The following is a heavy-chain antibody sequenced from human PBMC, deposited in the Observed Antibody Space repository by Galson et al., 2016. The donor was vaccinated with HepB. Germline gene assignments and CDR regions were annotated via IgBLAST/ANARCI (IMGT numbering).Heavy chain of an antibody. CDR3: TRAIRNQLLSEH. CDR1: GYTFRAYD. Sequence: SVKVSCKASGYTFRAYDISWVRQAPGQGLEWMGWMNPDSGNTGYGQRLRGRIAVTSDASINTAYMELHSLRFEDTAVYYCTRAIRNQLLSEHWGQGTLVTVSS. V-gene: IGHV1-8*02. J-gene: IGHJ1*01. CDR2: MNPDSGNT. D-gene: IGHD1-14*01.